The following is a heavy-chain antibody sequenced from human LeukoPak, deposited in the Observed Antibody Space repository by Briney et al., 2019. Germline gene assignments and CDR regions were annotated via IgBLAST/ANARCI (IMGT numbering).Heavy chain of an antibody. CDR1: GGSISSDY. CDR3: ARDSSEEDYYYYMDV. Sequence: SETLSLTCTVSGGSISSDYWSWIRQPPGKGLEWIGYIYYSGSTNYNPSLKSRVTISVDTSKNQFSLKLSSVTAADTAVYYCARDSSEEDYYYYMDVWGKGTTVTVS. J-gene: IGHJ6*03. V-gene: IGHV4-59*12. CDR2: IYYSGST.